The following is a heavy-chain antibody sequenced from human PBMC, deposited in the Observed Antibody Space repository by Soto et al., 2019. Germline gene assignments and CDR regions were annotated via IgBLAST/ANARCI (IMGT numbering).Heavy chain of an antibody. D-gene: IGHD3-22*01. CDR3: AGSSYYYDSSGFEPHYYYYYGMDV. CDR2: INPSGGST. CDR1: GYTFTSYY. Sequence: ASVKVSCKASGYTFTSYYMHWVRQAPGQGLEWMRKINPSGGSTSYAQKFQGRVTMTRDTSTSTVYLELSSLRSEDTAVYYCAGSSYYYDSSGFEPHYYYYYGMDVWGQGTTVTVSS. V-gene: IGHV1-46*01. J-gene: IGHJ6*02.